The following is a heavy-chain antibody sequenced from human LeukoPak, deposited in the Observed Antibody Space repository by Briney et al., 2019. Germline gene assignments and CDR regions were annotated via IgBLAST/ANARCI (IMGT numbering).Heavy chain of an antibody. J-gene: IGHJ4*02. CDR2: ISYDGSNK. CDR3: ARDTTGVLDY. CDR1: GFTFSSYG. V-gene: IGHV3-30*03. D-gene: IGHD4-23*01. Sequence: PGGSLRLSCAASGFTFSSYGMHWVRQAPGKGLEWVAVISYDGSNKYYADSVKGRLTISRDNAKNSLYLQMNSLRAEDTAVYYCARDTTGVLDYWGQGTLVTVSS.